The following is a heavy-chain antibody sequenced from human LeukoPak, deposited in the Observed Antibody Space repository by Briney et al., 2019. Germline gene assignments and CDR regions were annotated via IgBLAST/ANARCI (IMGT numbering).Heavy chain of an antibody. CDR3: AAAAAPSYYYYYYYMDV. CDR1: GFTFSSYG. V-gene: IGHV3-30*03. Sequence: GGSLRLSCAASGFTFSSYGMHWVRQAPGKGLEWVAVISYDGSNKYYADSVKGRFTISRDNSKNTLYLQMNSLRAEDTAVYYCAAAAAPSYYYYYYYMDVWGKGTTVTVSS. CDR2: ISYDGSNK. D-gene: IGHD6-13*01. J-gene: IGHJ6*03.